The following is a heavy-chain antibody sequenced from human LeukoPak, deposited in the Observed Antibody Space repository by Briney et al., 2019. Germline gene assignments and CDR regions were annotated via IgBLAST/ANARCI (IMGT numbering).Heavy chain of an antibody. Sequence: PSETLSLTCTLSGGSISTYYWSLIRQPPGKGLEWIGYIYHSGSTNYNPSLKSRFTISVDTSKNQFSLKLSSVTAADTAVYYCARGGGYASPIGYWGQGALVTVSS. V-gene: IGHV4-59*01. CDR2: IYHSGST. CDR3: ARGGGYASPIGY. D-gene: IGHD5-12*01. J-gene: IGHJ4*02. CDR1: GGSISTYY.